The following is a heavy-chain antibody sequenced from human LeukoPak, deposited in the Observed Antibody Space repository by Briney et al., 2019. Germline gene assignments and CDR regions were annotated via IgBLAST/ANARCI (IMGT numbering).Heavy chain of an antibody. CDR1: GFAFSDFY. Sequence: PGGPLRLSCAASGFAFSDFYMFWIRQAPGKGLEWISYISNSGSTLYYADSVKGRFTISRDNDKNLLYLQMNSLRAEDTAVYYCAKDESRFGELSIYWGQGTLVTVSS. CDR3: AKDESRFGELSIY. D-gene: IGHD3-10*01. J-gene: IGHJ4*02. CDR2: ISNSGSTL. V-gene: IGHV3-11*01.